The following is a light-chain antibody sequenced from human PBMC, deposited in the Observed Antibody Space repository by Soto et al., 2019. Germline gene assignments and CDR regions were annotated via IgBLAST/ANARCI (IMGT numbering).Light chain of an antibody. CDR1: SSDVGAYNY. Sequence: QAVVTQPASVSGSPGQSITISCTGTSSDVGAYNYVSWYQHHPGKAPKLMIYEVSNRPSGVSNRFSGSKSDNTASLSISGLQAEDEADYYCTSYTSSSTYVFGTGTKLTVL. V-gene: IGLV2-14*01. CDR2: EVS. J-gene: IGLJ1*01. CDR3: TSYTSSSTYV.